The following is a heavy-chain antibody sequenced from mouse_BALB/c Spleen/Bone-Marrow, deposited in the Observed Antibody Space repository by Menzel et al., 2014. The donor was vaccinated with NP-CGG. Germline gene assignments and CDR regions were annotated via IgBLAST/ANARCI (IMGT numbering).Heavy chain of an antibody. Sequence: EVKLMESGGDLVKPGGSPKLSCAASGFTFSSYGMSWVRQTPDKRLEWVATISSGGSYTYYPDSVKGRFTISRDNAKNTLYLQMSSLKSEDTAMYYCARHDYDEENFDYWGQGTTLTVSS. J-gene: IGHJ2*01. CDR2: ISSGGSYT. CDR3: ARHDYDEENFDY. CDR1: GFTFSSYG. V-gene: IGHV5-6*01. D-gene: IGHD2-4*01.